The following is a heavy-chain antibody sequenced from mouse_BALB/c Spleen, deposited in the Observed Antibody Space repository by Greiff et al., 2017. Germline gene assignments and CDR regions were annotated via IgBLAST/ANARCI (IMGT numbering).Heavy chain of an antibody. D-gene: IGHD2-4*01. V-gene: IGHV1-4*02. Sequence: QVQLQQSAAELARPGASVKMSCKASGYTFTSYTMHWVKQRPGQGLGWIGYINPSSGYTEYNQKFKDKTTLTADKSSSTAYMQLSSLTSEDSAVYYCARLRLRQRGEGDYWGQGTTLTVSS. CDR1: GYTFTSYT. CDR3: ARLRLRQRGEGDY. CDR2: INPSSGYT. J-gene: IGHJ2*01.